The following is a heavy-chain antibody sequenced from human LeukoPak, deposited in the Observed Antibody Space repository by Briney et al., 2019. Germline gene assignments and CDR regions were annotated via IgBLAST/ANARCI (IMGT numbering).Heavy chain of an antibody. CDR1: GFTLTNHG. J-gene: IGHJ4*02. V-gene: IGHV3-23*01. CDR3: AKDYCRDGNCPFPFLDS. D-gene: IGHD2-15*01. Sequence: GGSLRLSCAVSGFTLTNHGVSWVRQAPGKGLEWVSIITGTGGRYYGDSVKGRFILSRDNSENTVYMQMSSPRAEDTATYYCAKDYCRDGNCPFPFLDSWGQGTLVTVSS. CDR2: ITGTGGR.